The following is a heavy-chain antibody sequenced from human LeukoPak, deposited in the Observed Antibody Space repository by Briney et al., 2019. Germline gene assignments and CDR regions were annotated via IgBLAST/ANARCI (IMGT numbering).Heavy chain of an antibody. CDR2: LYSGGNT. Sequence: GGSLRLSCAVSGFTVSSSHMSWVRQAPGKGLEWVSVLYSGGNTFYEDSVKGRFTISRDNSKNTLYLQMNSLRAEDAAVYCCATQNWGSRAFDYWGQGSLVTVSS. V-gene: IGHV3-66*01. D-gene: IGHD7-27*01. CDR1: GFTVSSSH. CDR3: ATQNWGSRAFDY. J-gene: IGHJ4*02.